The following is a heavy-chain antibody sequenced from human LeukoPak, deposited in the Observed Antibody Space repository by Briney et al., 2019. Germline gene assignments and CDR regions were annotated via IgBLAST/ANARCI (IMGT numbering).Heavy chain of an antibody. J-gene: IGHJ6*02. CDR3: ARAGMTTVTAYYYGMDV. Sequence: SVKVSCKASGGTFSSYAISWVRQAPGQGLEWMGGIIPIFGTANYAQKFQGRVTMTRDTSTSTVYMELSSLRSEDTAVYYCARAGMTTVTAYYYGMDVWGQGTTVTVSS. D-gene: IGHD4-11*01. CDR1: GGTFSSYA. V-gene: IGHV1-69*05. CDR2: IIPIFGTA.